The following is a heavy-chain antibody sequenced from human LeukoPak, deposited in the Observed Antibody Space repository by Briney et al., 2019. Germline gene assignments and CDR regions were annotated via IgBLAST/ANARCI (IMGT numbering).Heavy chain of an antibody. Sequence: SETLSLTCTVSGGSISSGGYYWSWIRQPPGKGLEWIGYIYYSGSTNYNPSLKSRVTISVDTSKNQFSLKLSPVTAADTAVYFCASNIPTPTTSPPLGYWGQGTLVAVSS. CDR2: IYYSGST. J-gene: IGHJ4*02. CDR1: GGSISSGGYY. CDR3: ASNIPTPTTSPPLGY. D-gene: IGHD1-1*01. V-gene: IGHV4-61*08.